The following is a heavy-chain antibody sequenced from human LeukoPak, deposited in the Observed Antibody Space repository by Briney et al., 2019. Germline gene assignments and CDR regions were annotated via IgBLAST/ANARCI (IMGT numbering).Heavy chain of an antibody. CDR2: IIPIFSTA. CDR3: ASAHGSGSYYNLFDY. D-gene: IGHD3-10*01. J-gene: IGHJ4*02. Sequence: ASVKVSCKASGGTLSSYAISWVRQAPGQGLEWMGRIIPIFSTANYAQKFQGRVTITTDESTSTAYMELSSLRSEDTAVYYCASAHGSGSYYNLFDYWGQGTLVTVSS. CDR1: GGTLSSYA. V-gene: IGHV1-69*05.